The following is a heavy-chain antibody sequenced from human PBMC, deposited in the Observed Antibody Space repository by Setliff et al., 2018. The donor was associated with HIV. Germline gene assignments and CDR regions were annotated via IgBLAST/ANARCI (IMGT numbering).Heavy chain of an antibody. J-gene: IGHJ4*02. V-gene: IGHV4-34*01. CDR1: GGSFTNYF. CDR3: VTSSSWSSRLNF. Sequence: SETLSLTCAVYGGSFTNYFWSWIRQSPGKGLEWIGEINHSGRTKYNPSLKSRVTMSVDTSKNQFSLKLTSVTAADTAVYYCVTSSSWSSRLNFWGPGTPVTVSS. D-gene: IGHD2-2*01. CDR2: INHSGRT.